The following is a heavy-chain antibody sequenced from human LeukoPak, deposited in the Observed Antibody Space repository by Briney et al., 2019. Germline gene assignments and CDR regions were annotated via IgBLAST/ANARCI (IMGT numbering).Heavy chain of an antibody. D-gene: IGHD1-26*01. CDR2: INPNSGDT. J-gene: IGHJ6*03. CDR3: ARDGREWELHYYYYMDV. CDR1: GYTFTGYY. V-gene: IGHV1-2*02. Sequence: GASVKVSCKASGYTFTGYYMHWVRQAPGQGLEWMGWINPNSGDTNYAQKFQGRVTMTRDTSISTAYMELSRLRSDDTAVYYCARDGREWELHYYYYMDVWGKGTTVTVSS.